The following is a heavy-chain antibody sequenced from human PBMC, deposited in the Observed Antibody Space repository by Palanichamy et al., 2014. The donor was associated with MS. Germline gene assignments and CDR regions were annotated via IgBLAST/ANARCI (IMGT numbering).Heavy chain of an antibody. V-gene: IGHV4-61*01. CDR3: ASLGPGGSHYGAFDI. CDR1: GGSVGSGSYY. J-gene: IGHJ3*02. D-gene: IGHD3-10*01. Sequence: QVQLQESGPGLVKPSETLSLTCTVSGGSVGSGSYYWSWIRQPPGKGLEWIAYMSYSGSTNYNSSLKSRVTISIDRSKNQFSLKLNSVSAADTAVYYCASLGPGGSHYGAFDIWGQGTMVTVSS. CDR2: MSYSGST.